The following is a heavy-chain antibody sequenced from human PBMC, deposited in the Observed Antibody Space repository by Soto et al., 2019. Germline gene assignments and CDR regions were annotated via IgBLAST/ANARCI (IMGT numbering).Heavy chain of an antibody. Sequence: QVQLVQSGAEVKKPGASVKVSCKASGYTFTSYGISWVRQAPGQGLEWMGWISAYNGNTTYAQKLQGRVTMTTDTSTSTAYMELRSLRSDDTAVYYCARAYCSGGSCYSGHWFDPWGQGTLVTVSS. J-gene: IGHJ5*02. CDR1: GYTFTSYG. V-gene: IGHV1-18*01. D-gene: IGHD2-15*01. CDR3: ARAYCSGGSCYSGHWFDP. CDR2: ISAYNGNT.